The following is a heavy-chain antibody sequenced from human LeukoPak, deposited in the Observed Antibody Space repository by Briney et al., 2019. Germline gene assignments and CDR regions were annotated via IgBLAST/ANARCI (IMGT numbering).Heavy chain of an antibody. CDR1: GYTFTSYG. CDR2: ISAYNGNT. J-gene: IGHJ4*02. CDR3: AREGGYSSSWYLSAEYYFDY. V-gene: IGHV1-18*01. Sequence: GASVKVSRKASGYTFTSYGISWVRQAPGQGLEWMGWISAYNGNTNYAQKLQGRVTMTTDTSTSTAYMELRSLRSDDTAVYYCAREGGYSSSWYLSAEYYFDYWGQGTLVTVSS. D-gene: IGHD6-13*01.